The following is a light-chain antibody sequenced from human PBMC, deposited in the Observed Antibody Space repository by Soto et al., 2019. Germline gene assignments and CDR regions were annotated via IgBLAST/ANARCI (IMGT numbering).Light chain of an antibody. J-gene: IGKJ3*01. CDR3: QWYGRTVFT. CDR2: GAS. CDR1: QSISNTY. Sequence: EIVLTQSPGTLSLSPGEGATLSCRASQSISNTYLAWYQQKPGQAPRLLIYGASSRATGIPDRFSGSGSGTDFTLTISGLEPEDFAVYCQWYGRTVFTFGPGTKVDIK. V-gene: IGKV3-20*01.